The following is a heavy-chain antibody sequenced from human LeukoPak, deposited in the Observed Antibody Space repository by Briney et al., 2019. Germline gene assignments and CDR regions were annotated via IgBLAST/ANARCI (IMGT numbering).Heavy chain of an antibody. J-gene: IGHJ4*02. D-gene: IGHD3-10*01. CDR2: ISYDGSNK. Sequence: GGSLRLSCAASGFTFSSYAMHWVRQAPGKGLEWVAVISYDGSNKYYADSVKGRFTISRDNSKNTLYLQMNSLRAEDTAVYYCARGPRYYYGSGSRIFDYWGQGTLVTVSS. CDR1: GFTFSSYA. V-gene: IGHV3-30-3*01. CDR3: ARGPRYYYGSGSRIFDY.